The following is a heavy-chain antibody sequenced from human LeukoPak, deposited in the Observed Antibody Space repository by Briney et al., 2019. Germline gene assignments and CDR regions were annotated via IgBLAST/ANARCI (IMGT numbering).Heavy chain of an antibody. CDR3: AKGGRFSYSSSWYEDY. V-gene: IGHV3-23*01. D-gene: IGHD6-13*01. CDR1: GFTFSSYA. CDR2: ISGRGGST. Sequence: PGGSLRLSCAASGFTFSSYAMSWVRQAPGKGLEWVASISGRGGSTYYADSVKGRFTISRDNSKNTLYLQMNSLRAEDTAVYYCAKGGRFSYSSSWYEDYWGQGTLVTVSS. J-gene: IGHJ4*02.